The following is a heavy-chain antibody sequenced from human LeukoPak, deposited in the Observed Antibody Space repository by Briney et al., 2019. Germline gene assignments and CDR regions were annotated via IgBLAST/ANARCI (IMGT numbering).Heavy chain of an antibody. D-gene: IGHD2-15*01. V-gene: IGHV4-39*01. CDR3: AAESYSDAFDI. CDR1: GGSISSSSYY. J-gene: IGHJ3*02. CDR2: IFYSGST. Sequence: SSETLSLTCTVSGGSISSSSYYWGWIRQPPGKGLEWIGSIFYSGSTYYNPSLKSRLTISVDTSKNQFSLKLSSVTAADTAVYYSAAESYSDAFDIWGQGTMVTVSS.